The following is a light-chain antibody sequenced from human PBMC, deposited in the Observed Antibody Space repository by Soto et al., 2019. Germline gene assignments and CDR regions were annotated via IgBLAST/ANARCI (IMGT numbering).Light chain of an antibody. V-gene: IGKV1-39*01. CDR2: GAS. CDR1: QSIDSH. CDR3: LQTYSLPVA. Sequence: IQVTQSPSSLSASVGDRVTITCRASQSIDSHLNWYQQKAGTAPHLLISGASNLQGGVPSRFSGSGSGTDFTLTITTLQPADFATYYCLQTYSLPVAFGGGTKVEVK. J-gene: IGKJ4*01.